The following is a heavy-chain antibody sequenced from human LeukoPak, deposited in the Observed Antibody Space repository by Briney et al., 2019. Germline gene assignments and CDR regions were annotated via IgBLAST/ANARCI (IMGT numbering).Heavy chain of an antibody. CDR2: ISPDGTNT. J-gene: IGHJ4*02. V-gene: IGHV3-74*01. Sequence: GESLKISCKGSGYSFTSYWMHWVRQAPGKGLVWVSRISPDGTNTVYADSVKGRFTISRDNAKSTLYLQMNSLRAEDTAVYYCVKVYNTGFDYWGQGTLVSVSS. CDR1: GYSFTSYW. CDR3: VKVYNTGFDY. D-gene: IGHD2-8*02.